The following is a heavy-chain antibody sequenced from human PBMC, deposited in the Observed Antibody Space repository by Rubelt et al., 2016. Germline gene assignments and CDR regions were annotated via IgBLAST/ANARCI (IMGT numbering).Heavy chain of an antibody. V-gene: IGHV4-39*07. CDR2: INHSGST. J-gene: IGHJ4*02. CDR3: ASGLIVDADS. D-gene: IGHD1-26*01. CDR1: GGSISSSSYY. Sequence: QLQLQESGPGLVKPSETLSLTCTVSGGSISSSSYYWSWIRQPPGKGLEWIGEINHSGSTNNNPSLKSRVTISVDTSKNQFSLKLSSVTAADTAVYYCASGLIVDADSWGQGTLVTVSS.